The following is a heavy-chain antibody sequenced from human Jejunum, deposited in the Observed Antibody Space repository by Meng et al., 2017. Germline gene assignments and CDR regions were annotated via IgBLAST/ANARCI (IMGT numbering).Heavy chain of an antibody. CDR1: GGSISRSVYY. J-gene: IGHJ4*02. CDR3: ASLRPWLDSPGPPNEY. V-gene: IGHV4-39*01. Sequence: QLQLQESGPGLAKPSETLSLTCTVSGGSISRSVYYWGWIRQPPGKGLEWIGSIYYSGTTYYNPSLKSRVTISVDTSKNQFSLELSSVTAADTAVYYCASLRPWLDSPGPPNEYWGQGTLVTVSS. CDR2: IYYSGTT. D-gene: IGHD6-19*01.